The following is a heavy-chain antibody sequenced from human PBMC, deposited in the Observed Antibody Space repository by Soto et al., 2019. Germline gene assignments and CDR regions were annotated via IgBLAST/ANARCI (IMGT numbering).Heavy chain of an antibody. D-gene: IGHD2-2*01. CDR3: AKDIVIRDIVVVPAATNGDY. Sequence: PVGSLRLSCAASGFTFSSYAMSWVRQAPEKGLEWVSAISGSGGSTYYADSVKGRFTISRDNSKNTLYLQMNSLRAEDTAVYYCAKDIVIRDIVVVPAATNGDYWGQGTLVTVSS. V-gene: IGHV3-23*01. CDR1: GFTFSSYA. J-gene: IGHJ4*02. CDR2: ISGSGGST.